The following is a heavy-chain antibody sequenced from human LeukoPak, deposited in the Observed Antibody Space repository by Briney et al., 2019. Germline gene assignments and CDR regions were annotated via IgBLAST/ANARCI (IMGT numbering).Heavy chain of an antibody. V-gene: IGHV1-18*04. Sequence: PWASVKVSCKASGYTFTSYYIHWVRQAPGQGLEWMGWISAYNGNTNYAQKLQGRVTMTTDTSTSTAYMELRSLRSDDTAVYYCARDSSEYSSSVWGQGTLVTVSS. D-gene: IGHD6-6*01. CDR1: GYTFTSYY. CDR2: ISAYNGNT. CDR3: ARDSSEYSSSV. J-gene: IGHJ4*02.